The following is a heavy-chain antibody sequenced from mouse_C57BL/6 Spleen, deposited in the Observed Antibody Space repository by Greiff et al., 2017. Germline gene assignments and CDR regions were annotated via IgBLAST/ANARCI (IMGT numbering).Heavy chain of an antibody. CDR3: VRGGTTVVAHYPYAMDY. J-gene: IGHJ4*01. Sequence: EVQVVESGGGLVQPKGSLKLSCAASGFTFNTYAMHWVRQAPGKGLEWVARIRSKSSNYATYYADSVKDRFTISRDDSQSMLYLQMNNLKTEDTAMYYCVRGGTTVVAHYPYAMDYWGQGTSVTVSS. CDR1: GFTFNTYA. CDR2: IRSKSSNYAT. D-gene: IGHD1-1*01. V-gene: IGHV10-3*01.